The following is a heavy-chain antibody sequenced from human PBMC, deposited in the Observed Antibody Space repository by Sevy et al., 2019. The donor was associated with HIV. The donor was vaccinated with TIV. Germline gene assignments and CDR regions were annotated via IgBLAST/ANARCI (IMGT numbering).Heavy chain of an antibody. Sequence: GGSLRLSCEASGFTFSKYSMSCVRQAPGKGLEWVSTFSFGCGRINYADSVKGRFTISRDDSKNTLYLQMNSLRAEDTAVYYCAREGCTKPHDYWGQGTLVTVSS. V-gene: IGHV3-23*01. CDR2: FSFGCGRI. CDR1: GFTFSKYS. D-gene: IGHD2-8*01. J-gene: IGHJ4*02. CDR3: AREGCTKPHDY.